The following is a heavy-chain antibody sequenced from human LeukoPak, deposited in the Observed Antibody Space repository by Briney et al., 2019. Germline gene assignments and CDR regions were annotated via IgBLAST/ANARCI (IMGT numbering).Heavy chain of an antibody. CDR1: GFIFSSYS. Sequence: SGGSLRLSCAASGFIFSSYSMNWVRQAPGKGLEWVSSISSRSTYIYHADSVKGRFTISRDNAKNSLFLQMNSLRAEDTAVYFCVKSTRAVMAMMDVWGKGTTVTVSS. CDR2: ISSRSTYI. D-gene: IGHD3-16*01. J-gene: IGHJ6*04. CDR3: VKSTRAVMAMMDV. V-gene: IGHV3-21*01.